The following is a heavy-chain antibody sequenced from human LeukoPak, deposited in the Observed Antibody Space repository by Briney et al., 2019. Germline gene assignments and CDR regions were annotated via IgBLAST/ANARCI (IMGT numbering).Heavy chain of an antibody. Sequence: SETLSLTCTVSGYSISSGYYWGWIRQPPGKGLEWIGSIYHSGSTYYNPSLTSRVTISVDTSKNQFSLKLSSVTAADTAVYYCASGGVYSSSSPLDYWGQGTLVTVSS. D-gene: IGHD6-6*01. J-gene: IGHJ4*02. CDR1: GYSISSGYY. CDR3: ASGGVYSSSSPLDY. CDR2: IYHSGST. V-gene: IGHV4-38-2*02.